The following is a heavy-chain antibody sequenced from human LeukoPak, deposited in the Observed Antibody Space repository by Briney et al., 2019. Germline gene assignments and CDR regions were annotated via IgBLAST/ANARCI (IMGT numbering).Heavy chain of an antibody. Sequence: SETLSLTCAVYGGSFSGYYWSWIRQPPGKGLEWIGEINHSGSTNYNPSLKSRVTISVDTSKNQFSLKLSSVTAADTAVYYCARLSYYDSSGYPPTPLYYFDYWGQGTLVTVSS. CDR3: ARLSYYDSSGYPPTPLYYFDY. CDR2: INHSGST. CDR1: GGSFSGYY. V-gene: IGHV4-34*01. D-gene: IGHD3-22*01. J-gene: IGHJ4*02.